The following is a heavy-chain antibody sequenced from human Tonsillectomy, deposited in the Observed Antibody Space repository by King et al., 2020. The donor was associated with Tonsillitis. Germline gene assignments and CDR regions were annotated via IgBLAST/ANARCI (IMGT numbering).Heavy chain of an antibody. CDR2: VIPLFATA. CDR1: GGNFSHYA. CDR3: ARLNIAASSWYILDY. Sequence: VQLVESGADVRKPGSSVKVSCKASGGNFSHYAINWVRQVPGHGLEWMGGVIPLFATAPYAQKFQGRLTITADDSTHTAYMDLSSLTSDDTAIYYCARLNIAASSWYILDYWGQGTLVTVSS. D-gene: IGHD6-13*01. J-gene: IGHJ4*02. V-gene: IGHV1-69*01.